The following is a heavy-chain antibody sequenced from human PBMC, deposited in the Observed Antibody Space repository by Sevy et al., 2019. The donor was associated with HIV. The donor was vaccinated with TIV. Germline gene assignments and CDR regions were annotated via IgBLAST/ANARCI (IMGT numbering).Heavy chain of an antibody. D-gene: IGHD3-16*02. CDR3: ARDRGIITFGGVIVSSYAFDI. V-gene: IGHV1-2*02. CDR2: INPNSGGT. CDR1: GYTFTGYY. Sequence: ASVKVSCKASGYTFTGYYMHWVRQAPGQGLEWMGWINPNSGGTNYAQKFQGRVTMTRDTSISTAYMELSRLRSDGTAVYYCARDRGIITFGGVIVSSYAFDIWGQGTMVTVSS. J-gene: IGHJ3*02.